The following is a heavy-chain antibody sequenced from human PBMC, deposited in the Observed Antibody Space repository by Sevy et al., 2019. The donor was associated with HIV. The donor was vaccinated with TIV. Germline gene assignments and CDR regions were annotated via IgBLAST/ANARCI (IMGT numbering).Heavy chain of an antibody. Sequence: GGSLRLSCDASGFTFDMYWMQWVRQAPGKGVEWVANIRQDGNEIYYAASVRGRFTISRENAKGSLYLQMNNLRVEDTATYYCARRYFDLWGQGTLVTVSS. CDR3: ARRYFDL. J-gene: IGHJ4*02. V-gene: IGHV3-7*03. CDR1: GFTFDMYW. CDR2: IRQDGNEI.